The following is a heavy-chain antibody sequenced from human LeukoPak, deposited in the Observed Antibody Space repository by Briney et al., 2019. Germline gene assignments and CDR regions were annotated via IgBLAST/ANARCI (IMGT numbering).Heavy chain of an antibody. CDR3: ARDSTYYYDSGSSGPHYFDN. V-gene: IGHV3-30*15. J-gene: IGHJ4*02. CDR2: ISSGGTYE. D-gene: IGHD3-10*01. Sequence: GGSLKLSCAASGFTFSNYAMHWVRQAPGKGLEWVSLISSGGTYEYYADSVKGRFTISRDNSKNTLYLQLSSLRAEDTAVYYCARDSTYYYDSGSSGPHYFDNWGQGTLVTVSS. CDR1: GFTFSNYA.